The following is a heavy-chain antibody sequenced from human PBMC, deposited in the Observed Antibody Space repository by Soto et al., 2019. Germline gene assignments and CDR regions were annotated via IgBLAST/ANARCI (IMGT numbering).Heavy chain of an antibody. V-gene: IGHV3-7*01. CDR1: GFTLSSYW. CDR2: IKRDGTEK. CDR3: ARARRSGNTGYDLDF. D-gene: IGHD5-12*01. Sequence: GGSLRLSCAASGFTLSSYWMNWVRQAPGKGLEWVANIKRDGTEKYYVDSVKGRFTISTDSAENSLSLQMNSLRAEDAAVYYCARARRSGNTGYDLDFWGQGTLVTVSS. J-gene: IGHJ4*02.